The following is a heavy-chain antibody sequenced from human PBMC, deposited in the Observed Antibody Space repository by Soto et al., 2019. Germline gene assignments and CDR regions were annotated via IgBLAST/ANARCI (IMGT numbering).Heavy chain of an antibody. J-gene: IGHJ4*02. CDR1: GFTFSSYA. D-gene: IGHD5-18*01. V-gene: IGHV3-23*01. Sequence: EVQLLESGGGLVQPGGSLSLSCAASGFTFSSYAMSWVRQAPGKGLEWVSAISGSGGSTYYADSVKGRFTISRDNSKNTLYLQMNSLRAEDTAVYYCAKVDTAMVMSIDYWGQGTLVTVSS. CDR3: AKVDTAMVMSIDY. CDR2: ISGSGGST.